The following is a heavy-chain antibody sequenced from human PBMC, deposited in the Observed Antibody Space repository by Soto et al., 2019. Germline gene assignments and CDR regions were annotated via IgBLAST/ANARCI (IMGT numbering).Heavy chain of an antibody. V-gene: IGHV4-4*07. CDR3: ARRLEGSGSSSGNAFDI. Sequence: PSETLSLTCTVSGGSISSNYWSWIRQPAGKGLEWIGRIYTSVSTNYNPSLKSRVTMAVDTSKNQFFLKLSSVTAADTAVYYCARRLEGSGSSSGNAFDIWGQGTMVTVSS. D-gene: IGHD6-6*01. J-gene: IGHJ3*02. CDR2: IYTSVST. CDR1: GGSISSNY.